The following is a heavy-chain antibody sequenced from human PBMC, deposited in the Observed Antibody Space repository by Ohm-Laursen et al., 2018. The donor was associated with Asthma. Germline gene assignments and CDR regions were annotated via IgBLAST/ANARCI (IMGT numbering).Heavy chain of an antibody. D-gene: IGHD3-22*01. CDR3: AKDVVVITPVPISTFDY. Sequence: SLRLSCTASGFTFSSYAMSWVRQAPGKGLEWVSAISGSGGSTYYADSVKGRFTISRDNSKNTLYLQMNSLRAEDTAVYYCAKDVVVITPVPISTFDYWGQGTLVTVSS. CDR2: ISGSGGST. CDR1: GFTFSSYA. J-gene: IGHJ4*02. V-gene: IGHV3-23*01.